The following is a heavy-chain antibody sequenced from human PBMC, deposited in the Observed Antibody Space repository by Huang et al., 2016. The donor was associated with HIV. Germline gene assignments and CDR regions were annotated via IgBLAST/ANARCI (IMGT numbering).Heavy chain of an antibody. Sequence: QLQLQESGPGLAKTSETLSLTCTVSGGSISSNTYYWGWIRQPPGKGLAWIGTIHHSRRTNHNPSLNSRITIALDASRSNFSLTLSSVTAADTAVYYCARHERQLAVDFWGQGTLVTVSP. CDR2: IHHSRRT. V-gene: IGHV4-39*01. CDR1: GGSISSNTYY. J-gene: IGHJ4*02. CDR3: ARHERQLAVDF. D-gene: IGHD6-13*01.